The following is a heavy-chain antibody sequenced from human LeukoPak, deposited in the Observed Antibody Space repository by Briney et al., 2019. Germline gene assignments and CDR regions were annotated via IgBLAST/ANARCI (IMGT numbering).Heavy chain of an antibody. D-gene: IGHD5-12*01. Sequence: GGSLRLSCAASGFTFSSYSMNWVRQAPGKWLEWVSSISSSSSYIYYADSVKGRFTISRDNAKNSLYLQMNSLRAEDTAVYYCARQSSGYDLGYWGQGTLVTVSS. CDR1: GFTFSSYS. V-gene: IGHV3-21*01. J-gene: IGHJ4*02. CDR3: ARQSSGYDLGY. CDR2: ISSSSSYI.